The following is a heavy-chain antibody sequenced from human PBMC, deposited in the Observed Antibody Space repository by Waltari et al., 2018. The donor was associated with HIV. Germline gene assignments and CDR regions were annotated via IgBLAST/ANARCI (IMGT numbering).Heavy chain of an antibody. D-gene: IGHD1-26*01. V-gene: IGHV3-53*01. Sequence: EVQLVASGGGLIEPGGSLRVSCAASGFTISSNYMSWVRQAPGKGLEWVSGIYSGGSRYYADAVKGRFIISRDNSKNTVSLHMTSLRAEDTAVYYCARDPRSSGYYGMDVWGQGIKVTVSS. CDR1: GFTISSNY. CDR3: ARDPRSSGYYGMDV. J-gene: IGHJ6*02. CDR2: IYSGGSR.